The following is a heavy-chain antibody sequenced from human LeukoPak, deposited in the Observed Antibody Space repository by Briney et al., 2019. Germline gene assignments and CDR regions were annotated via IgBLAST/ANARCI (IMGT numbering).Heavy chain of an antibody. J-gene: IGHJ4*02. CDR3: ARGRGDYGDFFSGYSYGYGDY. V-gene: IGHV4-34*01. CDR2: INHSGGT. CDR1: GGSFSGYY. Sequence: PSETLSLTCAVYGGSFSGYYWSWIRQPPGKGLEWIGEINHSGGTNYNPSLESRVTISVDTSKNQFSLKLSSVTAADTAVYYCARGRGDYGDFFSGYSYGYGDYWGQGTLVTVSS. D-gene: IGHD5-18*01.